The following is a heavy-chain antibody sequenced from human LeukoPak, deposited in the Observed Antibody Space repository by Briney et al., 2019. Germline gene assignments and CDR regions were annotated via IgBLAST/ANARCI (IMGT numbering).Heavy chain of an antibody. V-gene: IGHV1-69*04. CDR3: ARVPVENYYYYGMDV. CDR1: GGTFSSYA. J-gene: IGHJ6*02. Sequence: GASVKVSCKASGGTFSSYAISWVRQAPGQGLEWMGRIIPILGIANYAQKFQGRVTITADKSTSTAYMELSSLRSEDTAVYYCARVPVENYYYYGMDVWGQGTTVTVSS. CDR2: IIPILGIA. D-gene: IGHD2-15*01.